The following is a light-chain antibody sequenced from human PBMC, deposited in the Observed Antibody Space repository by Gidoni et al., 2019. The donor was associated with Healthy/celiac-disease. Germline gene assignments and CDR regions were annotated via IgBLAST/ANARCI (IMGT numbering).Light chain of an antibody. CDR3: QAWDSSTDDYV. Sequence: YELTQPPSVSVSPGQTASITCSGDKLGDKYACWYQQKPGQSPVLVIYQDSKRPSGIPERFSGSNSGNTATLTISGTQAMDEADYYGQAWDSSTDDYVFGTGTKVTVL. V-gene: IGLV3-1*01. CDR2: QDS. J-gene: IGLJ1*01. CDR1: KLGDKY.